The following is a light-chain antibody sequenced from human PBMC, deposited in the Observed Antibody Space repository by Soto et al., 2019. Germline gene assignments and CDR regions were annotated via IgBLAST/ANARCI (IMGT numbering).Light chain of an antibody. J-gene: IGLJ1*01. V-gene: IGLV2-8*01. CDR3: SSYSGSRNV. Sequence: HSALTQPPSASGSPGQSVAISCTGTSSDVGGYNYVSWYQQHPGKSPKLMIYEVNKRPSGVPDRFSGSKSGNTASLTVSDLQAEDEADYYCSSYSGSRNVFGTGTKLTVL. CDR1: SSDVGGYNY. CDR2: EVN.